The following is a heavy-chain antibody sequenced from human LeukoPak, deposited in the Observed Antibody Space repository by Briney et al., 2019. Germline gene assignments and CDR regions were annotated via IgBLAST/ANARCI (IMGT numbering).Heavy chain of an antibody. J-gene: IGHJ6*03. CDR3: ARGDKPNWRLYKYYYYYMDV. CDR2: IIPIFGTA. CDR1: GGTFSSYA. D-gene: IGHD1-1*01. Sequence: GSSVKVSCKASGGTFSSYAISWVRQAPGQGLEWMGGIIPIFGTANYAQKFQGRVTITADESTSTAYMELSSLRSEDTAVYYCARGDKPNWRLYKYYYYYMDVWGKGTTVTISS. V-gene: IGHV1-69*01.